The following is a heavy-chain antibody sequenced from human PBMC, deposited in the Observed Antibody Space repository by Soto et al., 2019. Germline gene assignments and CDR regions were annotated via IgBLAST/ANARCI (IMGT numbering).Heavy chain of an antibody. CDR1: GFTVSSNY. CDR3: ARCYGDYGAGDNYYYYMDV. CDR2: IYSGGST. Sequence: GGSLRLSCAASGFTVSSNYMSSVRQAPGKGLEWVSVIYSGGSTYYAASVKGRFTISRDNSKNTLYLQMNSLRAEDTAVYYCARCYGDYGAGDNYYYYMDVWGKGTTVTVSS. J-gene: IGHJ6*03. D-gene: IGHD4-17*01. V-gene: IGHV3-66*01.